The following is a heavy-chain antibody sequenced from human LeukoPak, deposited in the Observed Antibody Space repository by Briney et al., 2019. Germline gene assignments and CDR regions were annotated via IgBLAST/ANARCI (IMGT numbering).Heavy chain of an antibody. Sequence: GGSLRLSCAASGFTFSSYAMSWVRQAPGKGLEWVSPISGSGGSTYYADSVKGRFTISRDNSKNTLYLQMNSLRAEDTAVYYCARGQLEWENYYYGMDVWGQGTTVTVSS. CDR3: ARGQLEWENYYYGMDV. CDR1: GFTFSSYA. D-gene: IGHD1-1*01. V-gene: IGHV3-23*01. J-gene: IGHJ6*02. CDR2: ISGSGGST.